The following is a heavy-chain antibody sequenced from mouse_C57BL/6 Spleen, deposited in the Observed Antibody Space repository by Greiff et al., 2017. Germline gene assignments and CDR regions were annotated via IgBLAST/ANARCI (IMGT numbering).Heavy chain of an antibody. D-gene: IGHD2-4*01. CDR3: ARDDYDAPYYYAMDY. Sequence: QVQLQQPGTELVKPGASVKLSCKASGYTFTSYWMHWVKQRPGQGLAWIGNINPSNGGTNYNEKFKSKATLTVDKSSSTAYLQISSLTSEDSAVYYCARDDYDAPYYYAMDYWGQGTSVTVSS. V-gene: IGHV1-53*01. CDR1: GYTFTSYW. CDR2: INPSNGGT. J-gene: IGHJ4*01.